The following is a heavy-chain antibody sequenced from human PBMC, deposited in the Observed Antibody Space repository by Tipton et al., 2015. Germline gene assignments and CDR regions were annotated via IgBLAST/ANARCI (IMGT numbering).Heavy chain of an antibody. D-gene: IGHD1-26*01. Sequence: LVQPTQTLTLTCTFSGFSLSTSGVGVGWIRQPPRKALEWLALIYWNDDKRYSPSLKSRLTITKDTSKNHIVLTMTNMDPVDTATYYCVHSGWGSNPLDYWGQGTLVTVSS. V-gene: IGHV2-5*01. CDR3: VHSGWGSNPLDY. J-gene: IGHJ4*02. CDR1: GFSLSTSGVG. CDR2: IYWNDDK.